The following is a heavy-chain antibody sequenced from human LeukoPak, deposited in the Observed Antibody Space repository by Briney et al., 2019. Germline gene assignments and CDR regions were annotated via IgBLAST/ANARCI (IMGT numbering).Heavy chain of an antibody. J-gene: IGHJ4*02. CDR1: GFTFSSYS. CDR2: ISSSNSTI. CDR3: ARGVATYYDFWSGYYRDNCFDY. D-gene: IGHD3-3*01. Sequence: TGGSLRLSCAASGFTFSSYSKNWVRHAPGKGLEWVSYISSSNSTIYYADSVKGGFTISRDNAKNSLYMQMNSLRDEDTAVYYCARGVATYYDFWSGYYRDNCFDYWGQGTLVTVSS. V-gene: IGHV3-48*02.